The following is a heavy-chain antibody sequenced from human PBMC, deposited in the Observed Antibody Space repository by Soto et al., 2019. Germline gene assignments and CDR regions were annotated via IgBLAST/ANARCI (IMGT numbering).Heavy chain of an antibody. CDR2: ISWNSGSI. CDR1: GFTFDDYA. J-gene: IGHJ5*02. CDR3: AKEQGQGWRWLVRPRSRWFAP. V-gene: IGHV3-9*01. Sequence: EVQLVESGGGLVQPGRSLRLSCAASGFTFDDYAMHWVRQAPGKGLEWVSGISWNSGSIGYADSVKGRFTISRDNAKNYLYLQMNSLRAEDTALYDCAKEQGQGWRWLVRPRSRWFAPWGQGTLVTVSS. D-gene: IGHD6-19*01.